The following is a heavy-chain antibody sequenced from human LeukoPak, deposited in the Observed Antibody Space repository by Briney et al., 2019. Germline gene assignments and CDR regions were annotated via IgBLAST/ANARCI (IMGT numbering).Heavy chain of an antibody. CDR2: INPNSGGT. CDR3: ARERRGDNRDGYNPLDY. Sequence: ASVKVSCKASGYTFTGYYMHWVRQAPGQGLEWMGWINPNSGGTNYAQKFQGWVTMTRDTSISTAYMELSRLRSDDTAVYYCARERRGDNRDGYNPLDYWGQGTLVTVSS. J-gene: IGHJ4*02. CDR1: GYTFTGYY. V-gene: IGHV1-2*04. D-gene: IGHD5-24*01.